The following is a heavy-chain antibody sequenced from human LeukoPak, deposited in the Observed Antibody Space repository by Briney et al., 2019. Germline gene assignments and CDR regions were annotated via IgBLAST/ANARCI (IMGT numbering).Heavy chain of an antibody. Sequence: ASVKVSCKVSGYTLTELSMHWVRQAPGKGLEWMGGFDPEDGETIYAQKFQGRVSMTRDTSTSTAYMELKSLTSEDTAVYYCARGGGYSFGAQSYYQLSPWGQGSLVTVSS. D-gene: IGHD3-10*01. V-gene: IGHV1-24*01. J-gene: IGHJ5*02. CDR1: GYTLTELS. CDR2: FDPEDGET. CDR3: ARGGGYSFGAQSYYQLSP.